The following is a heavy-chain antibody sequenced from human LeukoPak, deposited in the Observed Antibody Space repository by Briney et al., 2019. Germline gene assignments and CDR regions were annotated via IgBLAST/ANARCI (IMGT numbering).Heavy chain of an antibody. J-gene: IGHJ4*02. V-gene: IGHV3-9*03. D-gene: IGHD2-2*02. CDR3: AKDYRCSSTSCYTGFDY. CDR2: ISWNSGSI. CDR1: GFTFSSYA. Sequence: PGGSLRLSCAASGFTFSSYAMSWVRQAPGKGLEWVSGISWNSGSIGYADSVKGRFTISRDNAKNSLYLQMNSLRAEDMALYYCAKDYRCSSTSCYTGFDYWGQGTLVTVSS.